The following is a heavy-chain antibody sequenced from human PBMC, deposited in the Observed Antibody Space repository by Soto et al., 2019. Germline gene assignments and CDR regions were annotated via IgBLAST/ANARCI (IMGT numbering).Heavy chain of an antibody. J-gene: IGHJ4*02. CDR2: ISGRGTTI. D-gene: IGHD6-6*01. V-gene: IGHV3-11*01. CDR1: EFTFSDHY. Sequence: QVHLVESGGGLVKPGGSLRLSCVASEFTFSDHYMSWIRQAPGRGLEWLSYISGRGTTILYADSVKGRFTISRDNAKNLMFLEMNSLRVEDTAVYYCARGVPADSWGQGTLVIVS. CDR3: ARGVPADS.